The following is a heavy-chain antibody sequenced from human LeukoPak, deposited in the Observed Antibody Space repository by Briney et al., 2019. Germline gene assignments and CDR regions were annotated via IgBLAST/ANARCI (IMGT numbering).Heavy chain of an antibody. J-gene: IGHJ2*01. CDR3: ARKPTPLPDAYWYFDL. Sequence: PGGSLRLSCAASGFPFSSYAMSWVRQAPGKGLEWVSAISGRGGHTYYADSVKGRFTISRDNSKNPLYLQMNSLRAEDTAVYYCARKPTPLPDAYWYFDLWGRGTLVTVSS. CDR1: GFPFSSYA. V-gene: IGHV3-23*01. CDR2: ISGRGGHT.